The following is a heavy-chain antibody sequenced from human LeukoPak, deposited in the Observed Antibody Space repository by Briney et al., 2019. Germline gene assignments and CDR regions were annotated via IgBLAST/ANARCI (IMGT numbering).Heavy chain of an antibody. V-gene: IGHV3-7*01. CDR1: GFNLSNYW. J-gene: IGHJ4*02. Sequence: GGSLRLSCVVAGFNLSNYWMSWVRQAPGKGLAWVANIKQDGSEKYYVDSVTGRFTISRDNAKNSLFLQMDSLRVEDTAVYYCVRWATSFDLWGQGTLVTVSS. CDR3: VRWATSFDL. CDR2: IKQDGSEK. D-gene: IGHD3-3*01.